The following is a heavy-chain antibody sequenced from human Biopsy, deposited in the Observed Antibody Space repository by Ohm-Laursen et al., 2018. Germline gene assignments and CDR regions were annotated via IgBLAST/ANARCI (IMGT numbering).Heavy chain of an antibody. CDR2: IYYNGST. V-gene: IGHV4-59*08. CDR1: GGSVSGYY. D-gene: IGHD3/OR15-3a*01. CDR3: ARHSPAPNWTFDY. Sequence: ETLSLTWTVSGGSVSGYYWSWIRQPPGKGLEWIGYIYYNGSTNYNPSLKSRVTISVDTSKNQFSLKLNSVTAADTAVYSCARHSPAPNWTFDYWGQGTQVTVSS. J-gene: IGHJ4*02.